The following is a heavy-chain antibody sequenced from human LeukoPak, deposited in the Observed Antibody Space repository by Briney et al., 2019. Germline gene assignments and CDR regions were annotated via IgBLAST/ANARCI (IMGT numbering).Heavy chain of an antibody. D-gene: IGHD5-12*01. CDR1: GITFSSYG. CDR2: ISSTGGTT. Sequence: GGSLRLSCAASGITFSSYGMSWVRQAPGKGLEWVSSISSTGGTTYYADSVKGRFTISRDNSKNTLYLQMNSLRAEDTAVYYCAKDRGWLRDFDYWGQGTLVTVSS. CDR3: AKDRGWLRDFDY. V-gene: IGHV3-23*01. J-gene: IGHJ4*02.